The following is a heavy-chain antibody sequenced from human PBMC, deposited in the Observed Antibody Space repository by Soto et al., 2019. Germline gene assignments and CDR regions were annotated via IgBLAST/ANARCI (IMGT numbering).Heavy chain of an antibody. V-gene: IGHV1-8*01. D-gene: IGHD3-10*01. J-gene: IGHJ5*02. CDR1: GYTFSSHD. CDR2: MNTNLNAS. Sequence: VKGSCKASGYTFSSHDINWVQHAPRIGLQWMGCMNTNLNASVIPRSFKGRVTLTWHTSRSTAYLELHSMNPDDTAGYCRGRGVVERSWLLFDPWSKGILVT. CDR3: GRGVVERSWLLFDP.